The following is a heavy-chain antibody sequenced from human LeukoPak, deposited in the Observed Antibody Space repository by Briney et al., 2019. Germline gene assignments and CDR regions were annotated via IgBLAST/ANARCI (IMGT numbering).Heavy chain of an antibody. J-gene: IGHJ5*02. D-gene: IGHD3-22*01. CDR1: GFTFSSCR. CDR3: ARTFYYDSSTYPNWFDP. CDR2: IYSSSSTK. V-gene: IGHV3-48*02. Sequence: WGTLSLTCAASGFTFSSCRNYWGRHRPGEGDGWGSIIYSSSSTKYYADSVKGRFTISRDNAKNSLYLQMNSLTDEDTAVYYCARTFYYDSSTYPNWFDPWGQGTLVTVSS.